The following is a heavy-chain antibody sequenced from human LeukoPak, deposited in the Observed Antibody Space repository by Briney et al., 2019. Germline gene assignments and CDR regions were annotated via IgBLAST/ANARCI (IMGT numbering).Heavy chain of an antibody. V-gene: IGHV1-2*02. D-gene: IGHD3-9*01. CDR2: INPNSGGT. CDR3: ARDPRIRYFDWLIDY. CDR1: GYTFTGYY. Sequence: ASVKVSCKASGYTFTGYYMHWVRQAPGQGLEWMGWINPNSGGTNYAQKFQGRVTMTRDTSISTAYMELSRLRSDDTAVYYCARDPRIRYFDWLIDYWGQGTLVTVPS. J-gene: IGHJ4*02.